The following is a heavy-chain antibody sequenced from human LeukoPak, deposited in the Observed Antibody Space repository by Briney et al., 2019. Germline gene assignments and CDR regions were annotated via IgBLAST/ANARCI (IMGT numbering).Heavy chain of an antibody. Sequence: KTGGSLRLSCAASGFTFRNYALSWVRQAPGKGLAWIGSIYYSGSTYYNQSLKSRVTISVDTSKSQFSLKLRSVTAADTSVYYCASGMVRGLAPVVLDYWGQGTLVTVSS. V-gene: IGHV4-39*07. CDR1: GFTFRNYA. J-gene: IGHJ4*02. CDR3: ASGMVRGLAPVVLDY. D-gene: IGHD3-10*01. CDR2: IYYSGST.